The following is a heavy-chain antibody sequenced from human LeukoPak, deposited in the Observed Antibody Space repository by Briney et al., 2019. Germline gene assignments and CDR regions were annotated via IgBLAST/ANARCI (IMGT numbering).Heavy chain of an antibody. J-gene: IGHJ4*02. D-gene: IGHD3-10*01. CDR1: GGSISSYY. CDR2: IYYSGST. V-gene: IGHV4-59*06. Sequence: SETLSLTCTVSGGSISSYYWSWIRQPPGKGLEWIGYIYYSGSTYYNPSLKSRVTISVDTSKNQFSLKLSSVTAADTAVYYCARVGYYGSGNPFDYWGQGTLVTVSS. CDR3: ARVGYYGSGNPFDY.